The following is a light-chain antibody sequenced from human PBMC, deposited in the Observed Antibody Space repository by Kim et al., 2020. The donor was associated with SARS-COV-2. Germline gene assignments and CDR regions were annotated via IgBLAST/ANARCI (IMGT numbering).Light chain of an antibody. CDR3: QVWDSTSDHPV. CDR2: YDS. Sequence: APGKTARISCGGNNMGSKSVHWYEQKPGQGPVLVMDYDSDRPSGIPERFSGSNSGNTATLTISRVEAGDEANYYCQVWDSTSDHPVFGGGTQLTVL. J-gene: IGLJ3*02. CDR1: NMGSKS. V-gene: IGLV3-21*04.